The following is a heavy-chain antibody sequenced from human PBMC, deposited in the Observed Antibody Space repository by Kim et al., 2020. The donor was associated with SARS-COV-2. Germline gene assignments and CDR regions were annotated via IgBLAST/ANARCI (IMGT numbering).Heavy chain of an antibody. CDR1: GFTFDDYA. Sequence: GGSLRLSCAASGFTFDDYAMHWVRQAPGKGLEWVSGISWNSGSIGYADSVKGRFTISRDNAKNSLYLQMNSLRGEDTAVYYCAKDMASQYSSSWPFYYWGQGTLVTVSS. CDR2: ISWNSGSI. V-gene: IGHV3-9*01. CDR3: AKDMASQYSSSWPFYY. J-gene: IGHJ4*02. D-gene: IGHD6-13*01.